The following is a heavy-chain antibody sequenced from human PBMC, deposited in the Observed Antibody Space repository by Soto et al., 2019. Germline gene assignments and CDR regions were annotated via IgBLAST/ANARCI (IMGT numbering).Heavy chain of an antibody. CDR1: GFTFSSYG. CDR2: ISYDGSNK. V-gene: IGHV3-30*18. CDR3: AKAARLAMNRHWFDP. Sequence: QVQLVESGGGVVQPGRSLRLSCAASGFTFSSYGMHWVRQAPGKGLEWVAVISYDGSNKYYADSVKGRFTISRDNSKNTLYLQMNSRRAEDTAVYYGAKAARLAMNRHWFDPWGQGTLVTVSS. J-gene: IGHJ5*02.